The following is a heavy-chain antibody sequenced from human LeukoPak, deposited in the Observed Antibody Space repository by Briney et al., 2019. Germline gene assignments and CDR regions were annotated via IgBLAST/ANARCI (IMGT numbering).Heavy chain of an antibody. CDR1: GGSISSYY. Sequence: KPSETLSLTCTVSGGSISSYYWSWIRQPPGKGLEWIGYIYYSGSTNYNPSLKSRVTISVDTSKNQFSLKLSSVTAADTAVYYCARLALQHDILTGYYNGNYWYFDLWGRGTLVTVSS. CDR2: IYYSGST. D-gene: IGHD3-9*01. V-gene: IGHV4-59*01. CDR3: ARLALQHDILTGYYNGNYWYFDL. J-gene: IGHJ2*01.